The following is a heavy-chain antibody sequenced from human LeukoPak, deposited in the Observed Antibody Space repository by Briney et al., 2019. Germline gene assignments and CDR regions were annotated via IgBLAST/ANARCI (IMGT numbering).Heavy chain of an antibody. CDR3: ARGEMATTAFDI. V-gene: IGHV1-18*01. D-gene: IGHD5-24*01. CDR2: ITAYNGNT. Sequence: ASVKVSCKASGYTLTSYGISWVRQAPGQGLEWMGWITAYNGNTNYAQKLQGRVTITTDTSTSTAYMELRSLRSDDTAVYYCARGEMATTAFDIWGQGTMVTASS. J-gene: IGHJ3*02. CDR1: GYTLTSYG.